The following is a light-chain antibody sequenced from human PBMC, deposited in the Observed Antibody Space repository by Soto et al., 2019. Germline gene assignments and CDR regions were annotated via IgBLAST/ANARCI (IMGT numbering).Light chain of an antibody. J-gene: IGKJ1*01. Sequence: EIVMTQSPATLSVSPGERATLSCRASQSFSSNLAWYQQKPGQAPRLLIYGASTRATGIPARFSGSGSGTELTLTISSLQSEDFAVYYCQQYNNRPQTFGQGTKVEIK. V-gene: IGKV3-15*01. CDR3: QQYNNRPQT. CDR2: GAS. CDR1: QSFSSN.